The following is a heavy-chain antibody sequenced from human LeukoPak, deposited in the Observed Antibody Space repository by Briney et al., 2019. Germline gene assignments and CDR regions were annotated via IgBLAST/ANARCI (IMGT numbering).Heavy chain of an antibody. Sequence: PSETLSLTCTVSGGSISSGDYYWSWIRQPPGKGLEWIGYIYYSGSTYYNPSLKSRVTISVDTSKNQFSLKLSSVTAADTAVYYCARDGERWLKSDAFDIWGQGTMVTVSS. V-gene: IGHV4-30-4*01. J-gene: IGHJ3*02. CDR1: GGSISSGDYY. CDR2: IYYSGST. CDR3: ARDGERWLKSDAFDI. D-gene: IGHD5-24*01.